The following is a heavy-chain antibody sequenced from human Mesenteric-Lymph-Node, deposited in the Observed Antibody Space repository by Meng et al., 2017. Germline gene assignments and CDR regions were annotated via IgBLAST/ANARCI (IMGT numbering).Heavy chain of an antibody. D-gene: IGHD3-16*01. CDR1: GGSINNYY. J-gene: IGHJ4*02. CDR2: IYYSGST. Sequence: GSLRLSCTVSGGSINNYYWSWIRQPPGKGLEWIGYIYYSGSTNYHPSLKSRVTISVDTSKNQFSLKLSSVTAADTAVYYCARGGIISTYDYWGQGTLVTVSS. V-gene: IGHV4-59*01. CDR3: ARGGIISTYDY.